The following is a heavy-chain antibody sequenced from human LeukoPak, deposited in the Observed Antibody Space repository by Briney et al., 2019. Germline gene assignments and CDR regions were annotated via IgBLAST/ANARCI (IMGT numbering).Heavy chain of an antibody. D-gene: IGHD6-6*01. CDR2: IWYDGSNK. J-gene: IGHJ4*02. Sequence: GGSLRLSCAASGFTFSSYGMHWVRQAPGKGLERVAVIWYDGSNKYYADSVKGRFTISRDNSKNTLYLQMNSLRAEDTAVYYCARDHREGAARTQRLDYWGQGTLVTVSS. CDR1: GFTFSSYG. V-gene: IGHV3-33*01. CDR3: ARDHREGAARTQRLDY.